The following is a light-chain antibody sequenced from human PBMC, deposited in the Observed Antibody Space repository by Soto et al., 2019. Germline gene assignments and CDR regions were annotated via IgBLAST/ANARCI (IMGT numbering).Light chain of an antibody. J-gene: IGKJ1*01. V-gene: IGKV1-39*01. CDR3: QQSYSTPRT. CDR2: AAS. Sequence: DIQMTQSPSSLSASVGDSVPITCRANNSTSSYLYWYQQKPGKAPKLLIYAASSLQSGVPSRFSGSGSGTDFTLTISSLQPEDFATYYCQQSYSTPRTFGQGTKVDIK. CDR1: NSTSSY.